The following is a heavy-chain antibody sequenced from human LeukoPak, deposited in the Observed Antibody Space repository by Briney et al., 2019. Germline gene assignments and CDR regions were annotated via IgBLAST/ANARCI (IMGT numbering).Heavy chain of an antibody. CDR1: GFTFSSYG. Sequence: GGSLRLSCAASGFTFSSYGMHWVRQAPGKGLEWVAFIRYDGSNKYYADSVKGRFTISRDNSKNTLYLQMNSLRAKDTAVYYCAVSLGNYFDYWGQGTLVTVSS. CDR3: AVSLGNYFDY. J-gene: IGHJ4*02. CDR2: IRYDGSNK. V-gene: IGHV3-30*02. D-gene: IGHD2/OR15-2a*01.